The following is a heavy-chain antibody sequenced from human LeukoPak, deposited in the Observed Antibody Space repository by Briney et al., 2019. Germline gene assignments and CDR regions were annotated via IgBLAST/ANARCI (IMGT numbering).Heavy chain of an antibody. CDR1: GGSISSYY. D-gene: IGHD2-15*01. CDR2: IYPSGST. Sequence: PSQTLSLTSTVSGGSISSYYWSWIRQPPGKGLEWIGYIYPSGSTNYNPPLESRVTISVDTSKNQFSLRLSSVTAADTAVYYCASLHSGVDYWGQGTLVTVSS. V-gene: IGHV4-4*09. J-gene: IGHJ4*02. CDR3: ASLHSGVDY.